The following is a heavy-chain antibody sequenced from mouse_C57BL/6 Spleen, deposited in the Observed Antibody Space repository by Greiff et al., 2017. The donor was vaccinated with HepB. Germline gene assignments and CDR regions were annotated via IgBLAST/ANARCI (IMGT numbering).Heavy chain of an antibody. CDR2: IDPETGGT. J-gene: IGHJ2*01. CDR1: GYTFTDYE. V-gene: IGHV1-15*01. D-gene: IGHD2-3*01. Sequence: QVQLQQSGAELVRPGASVTLSCKASGYTFTDYEMHWVKQTPVHGLEWIGAIDPETGGTAYNQKFKGKAILTADKSSSTAYMELRSLTSEDSAVYYCTREGGDGYPGYFDYWGQGTTLTVSS. CDR3: TREGGDGYPGYFDY.